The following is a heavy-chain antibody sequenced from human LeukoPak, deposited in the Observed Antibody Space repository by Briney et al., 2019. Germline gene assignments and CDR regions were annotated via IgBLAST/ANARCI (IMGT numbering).Heavy chain of an antibody. Sequence: GGSLRLSCVASGFTFSNYNMNWVRQAPGKGLEWVSYISSTSSTIYYADSVKGRFTISRDNAKNLLFLQMNGLRAEDTALYYCARGRSITLLRGVAMSDGFDIWGQGAMVAVSS. CDR1: GFTFSNYN. CDR2: ISSTSSTI. CDR3: ARGRSITLLRGVAMSDGFDI. V-gene: IGHV3-48*04. J-gene: IGHJ3*02. D-gene: IGHD3-10*01.